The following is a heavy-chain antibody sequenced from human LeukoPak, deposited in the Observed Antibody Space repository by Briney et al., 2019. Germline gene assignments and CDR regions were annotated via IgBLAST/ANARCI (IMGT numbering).Heavy chain of an antibody. V-gene: IGHV3-23*01. Sequence: GGSLRLSCAASGFTFSSYAMSWVRQAPGRGLEWVSAISGSGGSTYYADSVKGRFTISRDNSKNTLYLQMNSLRAEDTAVYYCAKDPYYYGSGIDYWGQGTLVTVSS. D-gene: IGHD3-10*01. J-gene: IGHJ4*02. CDR1: GFTFSSYA. CDR3: AKDPYYYGSGIDY. CDR2: ISGSGGST.